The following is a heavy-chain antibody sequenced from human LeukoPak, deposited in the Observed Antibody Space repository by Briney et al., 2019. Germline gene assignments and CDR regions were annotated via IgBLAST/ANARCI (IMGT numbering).Heavy chain of an antibody. J-gene: IGHJ4*02. V-gene: IGHV3-23*01. D-gene: IGHD3-22*01. CDR2: ISGSGGIT. CDR3: AKVPSYYYDSSGYYYIDY. Sequence: PGGSLRLSCAASGFTFSNYAMSWVRQAPGRGLEWVSAISGSGGITYYADSVKGRFTISRDNSKNTLYLQMNSLRAEDTAVHYCAKVPSYYYDSSGYYYIDYWGQGTLVTVSS. CDR1: GFTFSNYA.